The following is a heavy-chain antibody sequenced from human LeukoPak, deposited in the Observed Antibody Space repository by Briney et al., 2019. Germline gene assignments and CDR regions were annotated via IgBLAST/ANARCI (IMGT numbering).Heavy chain of an antibody. D-gene: IGHD6-13*01. CDR3: ARQRSNWDYYFDY. Sequence: GRSLRLSCAASGFTLSNYAMHWVRQAPGKGLEWVAVISDDGSNKYYADSVKGRFTISRDSSKNTLYVQMNSLRAEDTAVYYCARQRSNWDYYFDYWGQGTLVTVSS. CDR1: GFTLSNYA. V-gene: IGHV3-30*04. CDR2: ISDDGSNK. J-gene: IGHJ4*02.